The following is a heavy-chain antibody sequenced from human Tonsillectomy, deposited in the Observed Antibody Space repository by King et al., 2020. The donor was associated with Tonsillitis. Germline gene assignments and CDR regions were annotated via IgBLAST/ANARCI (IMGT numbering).Heavy chain of an antibody. CDR3: ARRGSDFWSAHLFDY. CDR1: GGSISSYY. V-gene: IGHV4-59*08. D-gene: IGHD3-3*01. CDR2: IYYSGST. Sequence: VQLVESGPGLVKPSETLSLTCTVSGGSISSYYWSWIRQPPGRGLEWIGYIYYSGSTNYNPSLKSRVTISVDTSKNQFSLKLSSVTAADTAVYYCARRGSDFWSAHLFDYWGQGTLVTVSS. J-gene: IGHJ4*02.